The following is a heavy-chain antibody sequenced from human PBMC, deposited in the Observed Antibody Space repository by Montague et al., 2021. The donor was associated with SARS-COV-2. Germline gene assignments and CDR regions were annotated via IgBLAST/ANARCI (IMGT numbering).Heavy chain of an antibody. CDR1: GGSISSGGYY. CDR3: ARDEGLRGHDY. CDR2: IYYSGST. J-gene: IGHJ4*02. V-gene: IGHV4-31*03. Sequence: TLSLTCTVSGGSISSGGYYWSWIRQHPGKGLEWIGYIYYSGSTYYNPSLKSRVTISVDTSKNQFSLKLSSVTDADMAVYYCARDEGLRGHDYWGQGTPVTVSS.